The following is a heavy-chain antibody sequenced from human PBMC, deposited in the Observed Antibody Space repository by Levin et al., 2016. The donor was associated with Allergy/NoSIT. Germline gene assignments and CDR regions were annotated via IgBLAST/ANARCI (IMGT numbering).Heavy chain of an antibody. J-gene: IGHJ4*02. Sequence: ASVKVSCKASGYTFTRYGVTWVRQAPGQGLEWMGWINPNNGNTNYAPKFQDRVTMTRDTSTTTAYMELRSLRSDDTAVYYCARGWSGLEDWGQGTLVTVSS. CDR2: INPNNGNT. V-gene: IGHV1-18*01. CDR3: ARGWSGLED. D-gene: IGHD2-15*01. CDR1: GYTFTRYG.